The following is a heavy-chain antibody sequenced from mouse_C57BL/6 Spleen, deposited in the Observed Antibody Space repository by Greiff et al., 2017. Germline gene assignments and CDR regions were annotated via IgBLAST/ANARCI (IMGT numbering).Heavy chain of an antibody. V-gene: IGHV1-80*01. D-gene: IGHD1-1*01. Sequence: QVQLQQSGAELVKPGASVKISCKASGYAFSSYWMNWVKQRPGKGLEWIGQIYPGDGDTNYNGKFKGKATLTADKSSSTAYMQLSSQTSEDSAVYFCARSTTVVAHGYCDVWGTGTTVTVSS. CDR2: IYPGDGDT. CDR1: GYAFSSYW. CDR3: ARSTTVVAHGYCDV. J-gene: IGHJ1*03.